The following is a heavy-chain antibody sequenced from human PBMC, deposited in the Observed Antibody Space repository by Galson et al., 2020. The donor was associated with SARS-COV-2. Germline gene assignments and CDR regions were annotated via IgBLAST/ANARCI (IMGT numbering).Heavy chain of an antibody. D-gene: IGHD1-26*01. CDR1: GDSISSSSSY. CDR3: ARTSGAYPSFDY. J-gene: IGHJ4*02. V-gene: IGHV4-61*02. CDR2: IYNSGST. Sequence: SETLSLTCIVSGDSISSSSSYWSWIRQPAGKGLEWIGRIYNSGSTFYNPSLKSRVTISVDTSKNQFSLKVTSVTAADTAVYYCARTSGAYPSFDYWGQGTHVTVSS.